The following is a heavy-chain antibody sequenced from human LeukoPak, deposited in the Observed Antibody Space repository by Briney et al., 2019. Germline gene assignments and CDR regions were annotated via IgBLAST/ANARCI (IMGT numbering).Heavy chain of an antibody. CDR2: IHHSGNT. V-gene: IGHV4-38-2*02. CDR1: DYSIGTAYY. CDR3: AKSYNWNAEYYFDY. Sequence: SETLSLTCSVSDYSIGTAYYWGWIRQPPVKGLEWIGNIHHSGNTYYNPSLKSRVTISIDTSKNHFSLKLSSVTAADTALYYCAKSYNWNAEYYFDYWGQGTLVTVSS. D-gene: IGHD1-1*01. J-gene: IGHJ4*02.